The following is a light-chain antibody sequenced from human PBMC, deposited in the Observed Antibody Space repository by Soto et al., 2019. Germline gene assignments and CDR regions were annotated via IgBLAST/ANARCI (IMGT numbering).Light chain of an antibody. CDR3: HHSGNSHGT. CDR1: QTISSRY. CDR2: GAS. J-gene: IGKJ1*01. V-gene: IGKV3-20*01. Sequence: EIVLAQSPGTLSLSPGERATLSCRASQTISSRYLTWYQQKSGQVPRLLIYGASSRATGIPARFSGSGSGTDFTLTISRLEPEDVAVYYCHHSGNSHGTFGQGTKVEI.